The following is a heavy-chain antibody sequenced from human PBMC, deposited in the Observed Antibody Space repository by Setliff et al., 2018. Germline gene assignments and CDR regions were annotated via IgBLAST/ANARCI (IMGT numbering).Heavy chain of an antibody. Sequence: ASVKVSCKASGYTFNNYGITWVRQAPGQGLEWMGWINNYSFKTTYPQKFLDRVTMTTDTSATTAYMELNSLRAEDTALYYCAKFVGYTYGYDYWGRGTLVTVSS. D-gene: IGHD5-18*01. CDR1: GYTFNNYG. CDR3: AKFVGYTYGYDY. V-gene: IGHV1-18*01. CDR2: INNYSFKT. J-gene: IGHJ4*02.